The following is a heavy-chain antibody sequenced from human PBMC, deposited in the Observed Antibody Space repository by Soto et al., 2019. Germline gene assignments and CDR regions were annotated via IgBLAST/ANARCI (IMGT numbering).Heavy chain of an antibody. V-gene: IGHV4-39*07. CDR1: GGSISNPIYY. Sequence: PSETLSLTCTVSGGSISNPIYYWAWIRQPPGKGLEWIGEIYHSGSTNYNPSLKSRVTISVDKSKNQFSLKLSSVTAADTAVYYCARVGIAVAGNWFDPWGQGTLVTVSS. J-gene: IGHJ5*02. CDR2: IYHSGST. CDR3: ARVGIAVAGNWFDP. D-gene: IGHD6-19*01.